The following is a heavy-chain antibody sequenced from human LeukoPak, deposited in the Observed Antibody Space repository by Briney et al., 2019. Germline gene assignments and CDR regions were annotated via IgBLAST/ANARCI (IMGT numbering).Heavy chain of an antibody. V-gene: IGHV3-23*01. CDR2: ISGSDGST. D-gene: IGHD2-15*01. Sequence: GGFPRLSCAASGFTFSSYAMNWVRQAPGKGLEWVSAISGSDGSTYYADSVKGRFTISRDNSKNTLYLQMNSLRAEDTAVYYCAKSKVVAATMGRFDYWGQGTLVTVSS. J-gene: IGHJ4*02. CDR1: GFTFSSYA. CDR3: AKSKVVAATMGRFDY.